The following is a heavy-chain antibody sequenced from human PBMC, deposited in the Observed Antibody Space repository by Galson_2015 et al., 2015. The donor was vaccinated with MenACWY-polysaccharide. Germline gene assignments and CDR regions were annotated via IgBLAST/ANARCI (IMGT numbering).Heavy chain of an antibody. CDR2: IIPFATME. V-gene: IGHV1-69*02. D-gene: IGHD2-15*01. Sequence: SVKVSCKASGDPLNTYSIGWVRQAPGQGLEWMGRIIPFATMENYAQKFQGRVTISADTSANTVYMQLSSLRSDDTAVYFCARVDCSGGHCYFAYWGQGTLVTVSS. CDR1: GDPLNTYS. J-gene: IGHJ4*02. CDR3: ARVDCSGGHCYFAY.